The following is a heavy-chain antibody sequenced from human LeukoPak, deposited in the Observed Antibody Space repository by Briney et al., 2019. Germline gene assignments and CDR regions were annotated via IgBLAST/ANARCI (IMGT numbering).Heavy chain of an antibody. D-gene: IGHD6-6*01. Sequence: ASVKVSCKASGGTFSSYAISWVRQAPGQGLEWMGGIIPIFGTANYAQKFQGRVTITTDESTSTAYMELSSLRSEDTAVYYCARGRRYSSSPDAFDIWGQGTMVTVSS. CDR3: ARGRRYSSSPDAFDI. V-gene: IGHV1-69*05. CDR1: GGTFSSYA. J-gene: IGHJ3*02. CDR2: IIPIFGTA.